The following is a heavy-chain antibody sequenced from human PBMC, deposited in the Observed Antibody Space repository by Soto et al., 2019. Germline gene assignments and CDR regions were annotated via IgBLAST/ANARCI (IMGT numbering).Heavy chain of an antibody. Sequence: SETLSLTCTVSGGSISSGFYYWSWIRQHPGKGLEWIGYIYYSGSTYYNPSLKSRVTISVDTSKNQFSLKLSSVTAADTAVYYCARGYCSGGSCYSNNWFDPWGQGTLVTVSS. D-gene: IGHD2-15*01. V-gene: IGHV4-31*03. CDR2: IYYSGST. CDR1: GGSISSGFYY. J-gene: IGHJ5*02. CDR3: ARGYCSGGSCYSNNWFDP.